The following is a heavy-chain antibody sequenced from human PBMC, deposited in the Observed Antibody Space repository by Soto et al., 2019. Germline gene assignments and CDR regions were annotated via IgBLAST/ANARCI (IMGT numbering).Heavy chain of an antibody. D-gene: IGHD4-17*01. CDR1: GFTFDDYA. J-gene: IGHJ4*02. Sequence: GGSLRLSCAASGFTFDDYAMHWVRQAPGKGLEWVSGISWNSGSIGYADSVKGRFTISRDNAKNSLYLQMNSLRAGDTALYYCAKDILRLRAPTVVDYWGQGTLVTVSS. CDR2: ISWNSGSI. CDR3: AKDILRLRAPTVVDY. V-gene: IGHV3-9*01.